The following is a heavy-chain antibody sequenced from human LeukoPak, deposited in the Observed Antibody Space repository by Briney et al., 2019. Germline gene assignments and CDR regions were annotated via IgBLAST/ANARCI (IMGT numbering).Heavy chain of an antibody. V-gene: IGHV3-7*01. D-gene: IGHD6-19*01. J-gene: IGHJ6*02. Sequence: GGSLRLSCAASGFTFSSYWMSWVRQAPGKGLEWVANIKQDGSEKYYVDSVKGRFTISRGNAKNSLYLQMNSLRAEDTAVYYCARERWQWLGHYYYGMDVWGQGTTVTVSS. CDR1: GFTFSSYW. CDR3: ARERWQWLGHYYYGMDV. CDR2: IKQDGSEK.